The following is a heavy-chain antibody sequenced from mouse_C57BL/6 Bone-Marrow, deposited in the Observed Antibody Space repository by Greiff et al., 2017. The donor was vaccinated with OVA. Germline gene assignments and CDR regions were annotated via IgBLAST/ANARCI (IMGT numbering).Heavy chain of an antibody. CDR2: SRNKANDYTT. V-gene: IGHV7-1*01. CDR3: ARDDYYWYFDV. J-gene: IGHJ1*03. CDR1: GFTFSDFY. Sequence: EVKLMESGGGLVQSGRSLGLSCATSGFTFSDFYMEWVRQAPGKGLEWIAASRNKANDYTTEYSASVKGRFIVSRDTSQSILYLQMNALRAEDTANYYCARDDYYWYFDVWGTGTTVTVSS.